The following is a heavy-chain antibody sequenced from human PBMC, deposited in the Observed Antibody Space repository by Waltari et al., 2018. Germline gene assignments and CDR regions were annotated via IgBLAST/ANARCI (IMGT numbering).Heavy chain of an antibody. V-gene: IGHV3-30*18. CDR3: AKDASSIAAADYFDY. Sequence: QVQLVESGGGVVQPGRSLRLSCAASGFTFSSYGMHWVRQAPGKGLEWVAVIWYDGSNKYYADSVKGRFTISRDNSKNTLYLQMNSLRAEDTAMYYCAKDASSIAAADYFDYWGQGTLVTVSS. CDR1: GFTFSSYG. CDR2: IWYDGSNK. J-gene: IGHJ4*02. D-gene: IGHD6-13*01.